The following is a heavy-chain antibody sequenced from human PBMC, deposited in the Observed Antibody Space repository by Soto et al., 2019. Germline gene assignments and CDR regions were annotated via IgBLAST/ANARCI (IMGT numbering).Heavy chain of an antibody. V-gene: IGHV4-59*08. J-gene: IGHJ4*02. Sequence: QVQLQESGPGLVKPSEILSLTYTDSGGSVSSYYWSWIRQPPGKGLEWIGYIYYSGSTNYNPSLKSRVTISVDTSKNQFSLKLSSVTAADTAVYYCARHYDILTGYYIPYYFDYWGQGTLVTVSS. CDR2: IYYSGST. D-gene: IGHD3-9*01. CDR1: GGSVSSYY. CDR3: ARHYDILTGYYIPYYFDY.